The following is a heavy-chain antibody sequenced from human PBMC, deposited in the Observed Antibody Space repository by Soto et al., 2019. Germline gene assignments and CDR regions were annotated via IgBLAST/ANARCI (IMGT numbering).Heavy chain of an antibody. Sequence: SGESLRLSCAASGFTFSVYSMIWVRQAPGKGLEWVASITSSSSYIYYEDSLKGRFTIFRNTAKNSLFLQLDSIRAEDTAVYFCVRARSTDSRPDYWGQGTLVTVSS. CDR1: GFTFSVYS. CDR2: ITSSSSYI. V-gene: IGHV3-21*01. D-gene: IGHD3-22*01. J-gene: IGHJ4*02. CDR3: VRARSTDSRPDY.